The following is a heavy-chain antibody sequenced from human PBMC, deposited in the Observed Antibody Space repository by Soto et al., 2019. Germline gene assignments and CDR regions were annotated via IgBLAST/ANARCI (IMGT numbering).Heavy chain of an antibody. CDR1: GFTFSSYS. V-gene: IGHV3-21*04. D-gene: IGHD2-2*01. CDR2: ISSSSGYI. Sequence: PGGSLRLSCAASGFTFSSYSMNWVRQAPGKGLEWVSSISSSSGYIYYADSVKGRFTISRDNSKNTLNLQMNALRVEDTAVYYCARGPHVGISTSWGQGTLVTVSS. CDR3: ARGPHVGISTS. J-gene: IGHJ4*02.